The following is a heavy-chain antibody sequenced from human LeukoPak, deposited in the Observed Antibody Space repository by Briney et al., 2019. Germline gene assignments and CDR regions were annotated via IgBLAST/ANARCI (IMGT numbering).Heavy chain of an antibody. Sequence: SETLSLTWAVSGGSITSSRHYWMWVRQPPGKGLEWIGEINHSGSTNYNPSLKSRVTISVDTSKNQFSLKLSSVTAADTAVYYCARGRGGYWGQGTLVTVSS. CDR1: GGSITSSRHY. D-gene: IGHD4-23*01. CDR3: ARGRGGY. V-gene: IGHV4-4*02. J-gene: IGHJ4*02. CDR2: INHSGST.